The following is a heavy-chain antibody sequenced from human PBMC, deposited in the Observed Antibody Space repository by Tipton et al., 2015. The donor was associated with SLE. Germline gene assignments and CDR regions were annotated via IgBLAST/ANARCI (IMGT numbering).Heavy chain of an antibody. J-gene: IGHJ5*02. Sequence: SLRLSCAASGFTFSDYYMSWIRQAPGKGLEWVSYISSRGPAIYYADSVKGRFTISRDNAKNSLYLQMNSLRAEDTAVYYCARVGAASGARYFDPWGQGMLVTVSS. D-gene: IGHD3-16*01. CDR3: ARVGAASGARYFDP. V-gene: IGHV3-11*04. CDR2: ISSRGPAI. CDR1: GFTFSDYY.